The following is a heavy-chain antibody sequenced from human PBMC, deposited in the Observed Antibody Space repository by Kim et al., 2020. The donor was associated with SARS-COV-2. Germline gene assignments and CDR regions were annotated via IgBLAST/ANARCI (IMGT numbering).Heavy chain of an antibody. CDR1: GGSISSGGYY. Sequence: SETLSLTCTVSGGSISSGGYYWSWIRQHPGKGLEWIGYIYYSGSTYYNPSLKSRVTISVDTSKNQFSLKLSSVTAADTAVYYCARVPFSAAGTCWFDPWGQGTLVTVSS. CDR2: IYYSGST. CDR3: ARVPFSAAGTCWFDP. V-gene: IGHV4-31*03. J-gene: IGHJ5*02. D-gene: IGHD6-13*01.